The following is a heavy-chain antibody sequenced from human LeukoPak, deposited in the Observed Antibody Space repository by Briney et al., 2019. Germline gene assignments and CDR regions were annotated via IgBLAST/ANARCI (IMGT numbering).Heavy chain of an antibody. Sequence: PSETLSLTCTVSGGSISSYYWSCIRQPPGKGLEWIGYIYSSGSTKYNPSLKSRVTISVDTSKNQFSLKLSSVTAADTAVYYCARESRDVETEGFDYWGQGTLVTVSS. J-gene: IGHJ4*02. D-gene: IGHD5-24*01. CDR1: GGSISSYY. V-gene: IGHV4-59*01. CDR3: ARESRDVETEGFDY. CDR2: IYSSGST.